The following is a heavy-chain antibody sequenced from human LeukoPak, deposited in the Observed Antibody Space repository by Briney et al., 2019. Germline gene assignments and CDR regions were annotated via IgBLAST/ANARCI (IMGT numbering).Heavy chain of an antibody. Sequence: GGSLRLSCTNSGFTFSKYALIWVRQAPGKVLEWVSAIRGSGAYTFYADAVKGRFTVSRDNSKNTLFLQMDNLRAEDTAVYYCARDPNGDYIGAFDFWGQGTRVTVSS. CDR1: GFTFSKYA. V-gene: IGHV3-23*01. D-gene: IGHD4-17*01. J-gene: IGHJ3*01. CDR3: ARDPNGDYIGAFDF. CDR2: IRGSGAYT.